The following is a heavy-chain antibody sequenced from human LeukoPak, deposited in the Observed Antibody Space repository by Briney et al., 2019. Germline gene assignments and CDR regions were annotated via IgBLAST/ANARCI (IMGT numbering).Heavy chain of an antibody. D-gene: IGHD5-12*01. CDR1: GFTFSTYT. CDR3: ARDFSGYDYNFDY. Sequence: GGSLRLSCAASGFTFSTYTMNWVRQAPGKGLEWVSFISSSSSSYMYYADSVKGRFTISRDNTKKSLYLQMNSLRAEDTAVYYCARDFSGYDYNFDYWGQGTLVTVSS. J-gene: IGHJ4*02. CDR2: ISSSSSSYM. V-gene: IGHV3-21*01.